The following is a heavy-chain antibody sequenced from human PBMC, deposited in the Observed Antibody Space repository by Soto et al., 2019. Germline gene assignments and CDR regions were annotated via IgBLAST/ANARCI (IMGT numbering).Heavy chain of an antibody. CDR3: ARGEAARYYHGMDV. D-gene: IGHD6-13*01. V-gene: IGHV1-69*12. J-gene: IGHJ6*02. CDR2: IIPIFGTA. CDR1: GGTFSSYG. Sequence: QVQLVQSGAEVKKPGSSVKVSCKASGGTFSSYGISWVRQAPGQGLEWMGGIIPIFGTANYAQKCQGRVTITADESTSTAYMELSSLRSEDTAVHYCARGEAARYYHGMDVWGQGTTVTVSS.